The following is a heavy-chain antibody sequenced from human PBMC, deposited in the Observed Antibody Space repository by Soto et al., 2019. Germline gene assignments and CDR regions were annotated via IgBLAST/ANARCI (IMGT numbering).Heavy chain of an antibody. CDR3: ARAIVVVPAAINWFDP. CDR1: GGSISSGGYY. Sequence: SETLSLTCTVSGGSISSGGYYWSWIRQHPGKGLEWIGYIYYSGSTYYNPSLKSRVTISVDTSKNQFSLKLSSVTAADTAVYYCARAIVVVPAAINWFDPWGQGTLVTVSS. J-gene: IGHJ5*02. V-gene: IGHV4-31*03. D-gene: IGHD2-2*02. CDR2: IYYSGST.